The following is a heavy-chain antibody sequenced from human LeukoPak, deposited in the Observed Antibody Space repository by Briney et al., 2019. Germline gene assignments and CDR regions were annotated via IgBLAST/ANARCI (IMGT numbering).Heavy chain of an antibody. V-gene: IGHV2-5*01. CDR2: IYWNDDR. D-gene: IGHD4-23*01. Sequence: SGPTLVNPTPTLTLTCTFSGFSLGTSGMGVGWIRQPPGKALEWLAIIYWNDDRRFNPSLKSRLTIKRDTSKNQVVLTVTNMDPVDTATYDCAQYPDYGGDYDAFDIWGHGTMVTVSS. J-gene: IGHJ3*02. CDR3: AQYPDYGGDYDAFDI. CDR1: GFSLGTSGMG.